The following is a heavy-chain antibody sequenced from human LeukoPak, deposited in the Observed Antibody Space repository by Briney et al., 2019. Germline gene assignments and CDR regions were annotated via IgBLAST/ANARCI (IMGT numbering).Heavy chain of an antibody. D-gene: IGHD2-2*01. J-gene: IGHJ3*02. Sequence: SVKVSCKASGGTFSSYAISWVPQAPGQGLEWMGGIIPIFGTANYAQKFQGRVTITADESTSTAYMELSSLRSEDTAVYYCARGRVPAATLDAFDIWGQGTTVTVSS. CDR2: IIPIFGTA. V-gene: IGHV1-69*13. CDR3: ARGRVPAATLDAFDI. CDR1: GGTFSSYA.